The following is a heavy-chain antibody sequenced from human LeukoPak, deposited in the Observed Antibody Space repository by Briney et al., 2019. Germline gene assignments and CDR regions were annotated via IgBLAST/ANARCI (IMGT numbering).Heavy chain of an antibody. CDR1: GFTFSSYG. CDR2: IWYDGSNK. J-gene: IGHJ3*02. D-gene: IGHD2-15*01. V-gene: IGHV3-33*06. CDR3: AKVGRVVVAATDSATDAFDI. Sequence: PGGSLRLSCAASGFTFSSYGMHWVRQAPGKGLEWVAVIWYDGSNKYYADSVKGRFTISRDNSKNTLYLQMNSLRAEDTPVYYCAKVGRVVVAATDSATDAFDIWGQGTMVTVSS.